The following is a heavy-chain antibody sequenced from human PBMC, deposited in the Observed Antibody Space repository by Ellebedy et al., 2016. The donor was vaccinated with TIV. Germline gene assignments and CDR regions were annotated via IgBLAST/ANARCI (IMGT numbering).Heavy chain of an antibody. CDR3: ARSRGFGELTADY. CDR2: INAGNGNT. J-gene: IGHJ4*01. Sequence: ASVKVSXKASGYTFTSYAMHWVRQAPGQRLEWMGWINAGNGNTKYSQKFQGRVTITRDTSASTAYMELSSLRSEDTAVYYCARSRGFGELTADYWGHGTLVTVSS. D-gene: IGHD3-10*01. V-gene: IGHV1-3*01. CDR1: GYTFTSYA.